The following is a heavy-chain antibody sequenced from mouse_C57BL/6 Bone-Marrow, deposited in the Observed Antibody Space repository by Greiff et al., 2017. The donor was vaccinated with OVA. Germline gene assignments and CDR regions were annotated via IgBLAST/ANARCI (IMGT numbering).Heavy chain of an antibody. V-gene: IGHV1-42*01. J-gene: IGHJ3*01. CDR1: GYSFTGYY. CDR2: INPSTGGT. CDR3: ARRDYYGSSYGFAY. D-gene: IGHD1-1*01. Sequence: EVKLMESGPELVKPGASVKISCKASGYSFTGYYMNWVKQSPEKSLEWIGEINPSTGGTTYNQKFKAKATLTVDKSSSTAYMQLKSLTSEDSAVYYCARRDYYGSSYGFAYWGQGTLVTVSA.